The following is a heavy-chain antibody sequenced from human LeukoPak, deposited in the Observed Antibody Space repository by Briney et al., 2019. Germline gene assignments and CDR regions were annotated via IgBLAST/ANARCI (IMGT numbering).Heavy chain of an antibody. CDR1: GGTFSSYA. CDR2: IIPIFGTA. CDR3: ARSYSSGWSDY. Sequence: ASVKVSCKASGGTFSSYAISWVRQAPGQGLEWMGGIIPIFGTANYAQKFQGRVTITADESTSTAYIELSSLRSEDTAVYYCARSYSSGWSDYWGQGTLVTVSS. J-gene: IGHJ4*02. D-gene: IGHD6-19*01. V-gene: IGHV1-69*13.